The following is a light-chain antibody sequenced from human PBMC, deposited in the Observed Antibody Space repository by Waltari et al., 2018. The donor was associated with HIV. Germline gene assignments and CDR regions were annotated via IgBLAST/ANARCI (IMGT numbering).Light chain of an antibody. V-gene: IGLV6-57*03. CDR2: EDR. J-gene: IGLJ3*02. Sequence: FMLTQPHSVSESPGKTVIISFTPHSGTIANNYVPWFQRRPGIAPTTLLYEDRRRPSGVPDRFSGSIDRSSNSASLTISGVMTEDEADYYCQSFDTTNHWVFGGGTKLTVL. CDR3: QSFDTTNHWV. CDR1: SGTIANNY.